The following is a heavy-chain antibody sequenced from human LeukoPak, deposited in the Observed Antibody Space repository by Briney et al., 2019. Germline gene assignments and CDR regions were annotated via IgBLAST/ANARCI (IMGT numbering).Heavy chain of an antibody. D-gene: IGHD5-18*01. CDR1: GGSIGSYY. V-gene: IGHV4-59*01. CDR3: ARRGYSYGHYFDY. CDR2: IYYSGST. J-gene: IGHJ4*02. Sequence: PSETLSLTCTVSGGSIGSYYWSWIRQPPGKGLEWIGYIYYSGSTNYNPSLKSRVTISVDTSKNQFSLKLSSVTAADTAVYYCARRGYSYGHYFDYWGQGTLVTVSS.